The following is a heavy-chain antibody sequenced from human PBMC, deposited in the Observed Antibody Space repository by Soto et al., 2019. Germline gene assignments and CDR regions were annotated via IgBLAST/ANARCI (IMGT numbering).Heavy chain of an antibody. Sequence: QVQLVQSGAEVKKPGSSVKVSCKASGGTFSSYAISWVRQAPGQGLEWMGGIIPIFGTANYAQKFQGRVTITADESTSTAYMEMSSLRSEDTAVYYSARDPPEAAAIVVADSSWGQGTLVTVSS. J-gene: IGHJ4*02. CDR3: ARDPPEAAAIVVADSS. D-gene: IGHD3-22*01. V-gene: IGHV1-69*01. CDR2: IIPIFGTA. CDR1: GGTFSSYA.